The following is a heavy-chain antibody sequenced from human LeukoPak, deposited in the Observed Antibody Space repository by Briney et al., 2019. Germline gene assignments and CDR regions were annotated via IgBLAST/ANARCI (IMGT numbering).Heavy chain of an antibody. D-gene: IGHD3-10*01. CDR3: AAGTLGVLYYYYGMDV. Sequence: GESLKISCKGSGYSFTSYWIGWVRQMPGKGLEWMGIIYPGDSDTRYSPSFQGQVTISADKSISTAYLQWSSLKASDTAMYYCAAGTLGVLYYYYGMDVWGQGTTVTVSS. CDR2: IYPGDSDT. V-gene: IGHV5-51*01. J-gene: IGHJ6*02. CDR1: GYSFTSYW.